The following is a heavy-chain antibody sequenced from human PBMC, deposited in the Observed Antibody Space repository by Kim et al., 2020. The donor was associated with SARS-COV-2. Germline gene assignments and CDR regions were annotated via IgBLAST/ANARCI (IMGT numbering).Heavy chain of an antibody. Sequence: SETLSLTCTVSGGSISSYYWSWIRQPPGKGLEWIGYIYYSGSTNYNPSLKSRVTISVDTSKNQFSLKLSSVTAADTAVYYCARLPPRYGTYYYDRDPDSFDYWGQGTLVTVSS. CDR2: IYYSGST. CDR3: ARLPPRYGTYYYDRDPDSFDY. J-gene: IGHJ4*02. CDR1: GGSISSYY. V-gene: IGHV4-59*13. D-gene: IGHD3-22*01.